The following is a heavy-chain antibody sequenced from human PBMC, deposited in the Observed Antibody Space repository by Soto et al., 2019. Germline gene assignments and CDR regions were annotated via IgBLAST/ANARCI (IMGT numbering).Heavy chain of an antibody. CDR1: GGSITSDDNW. CDR3: VSSSWYSLDY. D-gene: IGHD6-13*01. CDR2: IYHSGST. J-gene: IGHJ4*02. Sequence: SDTLSLTCAVSGGSITSDDNWWSWVRQPPGKGLEWIGEIYHSGSTNYNPSLNSRVTISVDKSKNQFSLKLTSVTAADTAVYYCVSSSWYSLDYWGQGTQVTVSS. V-gene: IGHV4-4*02.